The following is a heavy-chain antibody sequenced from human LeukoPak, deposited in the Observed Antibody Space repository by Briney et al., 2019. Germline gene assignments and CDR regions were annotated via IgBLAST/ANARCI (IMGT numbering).Heavy chain of an antibody. CDR2: ISAYNGNT. J-gene: IGHJ4*02. V-gene: IGHV1-18*01. CDR3: ARASVWGSYRYREGYYFDY. D-gene: IGHD3-16*02. Sequence: ASVKVSRKASGYTFTSYGISWVRQAPGQGLEWMGWISAYNGNTNYAQKLQGRVTMTTDTSTSTAYMELRSLRSDDTAVYYCARASVWGSYRYREGYYFDYWGQGTLVTVSS. CDR1: GYTFTSYG.